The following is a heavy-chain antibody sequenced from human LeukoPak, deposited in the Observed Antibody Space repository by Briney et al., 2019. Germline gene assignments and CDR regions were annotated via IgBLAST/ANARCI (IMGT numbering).Heavy chain of an antibody. V-gene: IGHV3-30-3*01. Sequence: GGSLRLSCAASGFTFSSYAMHWVRQAPGKGLEWVAVISYDGSNKYYADSVKGRFTISRDNSKNTLSLQMNSLRAEDTAVYYCGRSYDSSGYYEFDYWGQGTLVTVSS. CDR2: ISYDGSNK. D-gene: IGHD3-22*01. J-gene: IGHJ4*02. CDR1: GFTFSSYA. CDR3: GRSYDSSGYYEFDY.